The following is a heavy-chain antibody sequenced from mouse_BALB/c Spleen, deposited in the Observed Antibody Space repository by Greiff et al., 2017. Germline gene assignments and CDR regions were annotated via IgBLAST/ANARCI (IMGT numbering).Heavy chain of an antibody. V-gene: IGHV5-17*02. J-gene: IGHJ2*01. CDR2: ISSGSSTI. CDR1: GFTFSSFG. Sequence: EVQRVESGGGLVQPGGSRKLSCAASGFTFSSFGMHWVRQAPEKGLEWVAYISSGSSTIYYADTVKGRFTISRDNPKNTLFLQMTSLRSEDTAMYYCARHWDYFDYWGQGTTLTVSS. CDR3: ARHWDYFDY. D-gene: IGHD4-1*01.